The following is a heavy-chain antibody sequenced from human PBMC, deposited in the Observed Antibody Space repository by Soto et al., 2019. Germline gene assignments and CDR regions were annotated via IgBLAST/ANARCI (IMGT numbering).Heavy chain of an antibody. J-gene: IGHJ6*02. D-gene: IGHD6-13*01. V-gene: IGHV4-34*01. CDR3: ARGPSSSWGYGMDV. CDR2: INHSGST. CDR1: GGSFSGYY. Sequence: LSLTCAVYGGSFSGYYWSWIRQPPGKGLEWIGEINHSGSTNYNPSLKSRVTISVDTSKNQFSLKLSSVTAADTAVYYCARGPSSSWGYGMDVWGQGTTVTVSS.